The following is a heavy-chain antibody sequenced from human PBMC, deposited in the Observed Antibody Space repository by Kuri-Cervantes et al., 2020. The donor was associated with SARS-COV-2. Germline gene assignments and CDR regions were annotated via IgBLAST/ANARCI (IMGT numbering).Heavy chain of an antibody. V-gene: IGHV3-30*04. CDR1: GFTFSSYA. Sequence: GESLKISCAASGFTFSSYAMHWVRQAPGKGLEWVAVISYDGSNKYYADSVKGRFTISGDNSKNTLYLQMNSLRAEDTAVYYCARGLTITMIVVVEVGGADYWGQGTLVTVSS. CDR3: ARGLTITMIVVVEVGGADY. J-gene: IGHJ4*02. CDR2: ISYDGSNK. D-gene: IGHD3-22*01.